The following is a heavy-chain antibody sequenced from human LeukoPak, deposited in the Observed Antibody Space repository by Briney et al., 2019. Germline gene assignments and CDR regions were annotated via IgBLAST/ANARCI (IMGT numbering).Heavy chain of an antibody. CDR3: ARGAWLPAAIEDYYYYMDV. CDR2: INPNSGGT. D-gene: IGHD2-2*01. Sequence: GASVKVSCKASGYTFTGYYMHWVRQAPGQGLEWMGWINPNSGGTNYAQKFQGRVTMTRDTSISTAYMELSRLRSDDTAVYYCARGAWLPAAIEDYYYYMDVWGKGTTVTISS. CDR1: GYTFTGYY. J-gene: IGHJ6*03. V-gene: IGHV1-2*02.